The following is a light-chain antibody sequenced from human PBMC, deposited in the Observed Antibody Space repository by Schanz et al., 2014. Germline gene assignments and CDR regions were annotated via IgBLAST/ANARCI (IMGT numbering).Light chain of an antibody. CDR1: QSVSDN. CDR3: HQYNDWPGYT. V-gene: IGKV3D-15*01. J-gene: IGKJ2*01. Sequence: EMVMTQSPATLSVSPGERATLSCRASQSVSDNLAWYQQKAGQAPRLLIDGASRRATGIPDRFSGSGSGTDFTLTISSLQSEDLGVYYCHQYNDWPGYTFGQGTKLEIK. CDR2: GAS.